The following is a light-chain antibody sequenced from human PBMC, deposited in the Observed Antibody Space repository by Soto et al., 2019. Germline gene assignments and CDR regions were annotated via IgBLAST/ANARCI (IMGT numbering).Light chain of an antibody. CDR2: EDN. CDR3: QSYGAVWV. Sequence: NFMLTQPHSVSESPGKTVTISCSASGGTIASNYGQWYQQRPGSLPTTVIYEDNRRPSGVPDRCSGSVDSSSNSASLTISGLKTEDEADYYGQSYGAVWVFGGGTKLTVL. J-gene: IGLJ3*02. CDR1: GGTIASNY. V-gene: IGLV6-57*02.